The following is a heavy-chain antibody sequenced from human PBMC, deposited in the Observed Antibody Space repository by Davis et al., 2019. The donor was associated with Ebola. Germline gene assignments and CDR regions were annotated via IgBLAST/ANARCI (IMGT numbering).Heavy chain of an antibody. Sequence: GGSLRLSCVASGFTFRNYGMHWVRQAPGKGLEWVAIISNDGRNKYYADSVKGRFTISRDNSKNTLYLQMNSLGGEDTAVYYCAKALSYVYDYYGMDVWGQGTTVTVSS. J-gene: IGHJ6*02. CDR1: GFTFRNYG. D-gene: IGHD3-10*02. V-gene: IGHV3-30*18. CDR3: AKALSYVYDYYGMDV. CDR2: ISNDGRNK.